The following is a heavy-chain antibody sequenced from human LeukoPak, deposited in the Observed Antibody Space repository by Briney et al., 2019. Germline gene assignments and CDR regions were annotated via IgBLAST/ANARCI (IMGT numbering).Heavy chain of an antibody. V-gene: IGHV3-21*01. Sequence: PGGSLRLSCAASGFTFSVYSMSSMRPAPEKGLEWVSSISSTTYTYYADSVKGRFTISRDNSKNSLYLQMNSLAAEDTALYYCARDGSGWSRDVWGQGTTVTVSS. J-gene: IGHJ6*02. CDR1: GFTFSVYS. CDR3: ARDGSGWSRDV. D-gene: IGHD6-19*01. CDR2: ISSTTYT.